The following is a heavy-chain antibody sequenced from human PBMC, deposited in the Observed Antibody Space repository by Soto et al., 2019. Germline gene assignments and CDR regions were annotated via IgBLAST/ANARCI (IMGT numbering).Heavy chain of an antibody. D-gene: IGHD3-10*01. CDR3: ASRAITLLDY. CDR1: GFSFSSSA. J-gene: IGHJ4*02. V-gene: IGHV3-30-3*01. CDR2: ISYDGSKI. Sequence: QVQLVESGGGVVQPGRSLRLSCAASGFSFSSSAMHWVRQAAGKGLEWVAVISYDGSKIYYADSVKGRFTISRDNSKNRLELQMNSLRTDDTAVYYCASRAITLLDYWGQGTLLTVSS.